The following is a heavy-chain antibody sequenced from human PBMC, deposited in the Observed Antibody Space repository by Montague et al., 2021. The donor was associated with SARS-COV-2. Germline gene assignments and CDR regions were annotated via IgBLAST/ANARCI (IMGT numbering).Heavy chain of an antibody. V-gene: IGHV4-4*07. Sequence: SETLSLTCTVSGGSISSYYWSWIRQPAGKGLEWIGRIYSSGSTNYNPSLKSRVTMSVDTSRNQFSLKLTSVTAADTAVYYCARGRRSRWIGELEPGKDWFDPWGQGTLVTVSS. CDR1: GGSISSYY. CDR2: IYSSGST. CDR3: ARGRRSRWIGELEPGKDWFDP. J-gene: IGHJ5*02. D-gene: IGHD3-10*01.